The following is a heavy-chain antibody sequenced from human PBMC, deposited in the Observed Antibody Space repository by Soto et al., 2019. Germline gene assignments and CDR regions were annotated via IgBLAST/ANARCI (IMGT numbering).Heavy chain of an antibody. CDR2: ITSTGGTT. CDR3: AKVGISGTKYFEY. Sequence: EVQLLESGGGLVQPGGSLRLSCAASGFAFSPYGMSWVRQAPGKGLEWVSSITSTGGTTYYADSVKGRFTISRDNSKNTLYLQMNSLRAEDTAVYYCAKVGISGTKYFEYWGQGTLVTVSS. J-gene: IGHJ4*02. CDR1: GFAFSPYG. D-gene: IGHD1-20*01. V-gene: IGHV3-23*01.